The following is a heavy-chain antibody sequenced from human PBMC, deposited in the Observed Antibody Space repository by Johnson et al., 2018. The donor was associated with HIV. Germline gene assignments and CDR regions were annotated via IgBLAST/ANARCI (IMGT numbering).Heavy chain of an antibody. Sequence: QVQLVESGGGVVQPGRSLRLSCAASGFTFSIYGMHWVRQAPGKGLEWVAVIWYDGSNKYYADSVKGRFTISRDNSKNTLYLQMGSLRVEDTAVYYCASTRLGAFDIWGQGTMVTVSS. CDR3: ASTRLGAFDI. V-gene: IGHV3-33*01. CDR1: GFTFSIYG. CDR2: IWYDGSNK. D-gene: IGHD6-6*01. J-gene: IGHJ3*02.